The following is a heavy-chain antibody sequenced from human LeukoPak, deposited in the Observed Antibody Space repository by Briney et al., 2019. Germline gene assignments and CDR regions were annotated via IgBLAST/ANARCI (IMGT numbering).Heavy chain of an antibody. CDR1: GGSISSYY. CDR3: ARFPGYCTGGSCYSLAGGDWFDP. CDR2: IYYSGST. D-gene: IGHD2-15*01. Sequence: TTSETLSLTCTVSGGSISSYYWNWIRQPPGKGLEWIGYIYYSGSTNYNPSLKSRVTISVDTSKNQFSLKLNSVTAADTAVYYCARFPGYCTGGSCYSLAGGDWFDPWGQGTLVTVSS. J-gene: IGHJ5*02. V-gene: IGHV4-59*08.